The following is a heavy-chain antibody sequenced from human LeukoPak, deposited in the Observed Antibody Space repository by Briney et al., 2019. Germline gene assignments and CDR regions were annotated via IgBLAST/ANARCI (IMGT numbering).Heavy chain of an antibody. Sequence: GASVKVSCKASGYTFTTYGISWVRQAPGQGLEWMGWISTYNGNTNYAQKLQGRVTMTTDTSTSTVYMELSSLRSEDTAVYYCARDMGSGKDYWGQGTLVTVSS. CDR1: GYTFTTYG. CDR3: ARDMGSGKDY. V-gene: IGHV1-18*01. J-gene: IGHJ4*02. CDR2: ISTYNGNT. D-gene: IGHD3-10*01.